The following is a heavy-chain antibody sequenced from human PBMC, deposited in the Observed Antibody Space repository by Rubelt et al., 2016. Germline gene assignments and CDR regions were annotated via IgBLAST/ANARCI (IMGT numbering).Heavy chain of an antibody. CDR3: ARDGRKEGVTMAY. Sequence: EVQLVESGGGLVQPGGSLRLSCAASGFTFSDYAMNWVRQSPGEGLEWVAYITGGSTTKYYADSVRGRFTISRDNAKNSLYLQLNSLRAGDTAVYYCARDGRKEGVTMAYWGQGTLVTVSS. J-gene: IGHJ4*02. V-gene: IGHV3-48*04. D-gene: IGHD1-26*01. CDR2: ITGGSTTK. CDR1: GFTFSDYA.